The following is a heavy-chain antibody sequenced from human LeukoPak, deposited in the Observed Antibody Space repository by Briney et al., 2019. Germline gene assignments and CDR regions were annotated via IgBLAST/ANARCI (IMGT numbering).Heavy chain of an antibody. CDR2: IYHSGST. D-gene: IGHD3-10*01. Sequence: SETLSLTCAVSGGSISSSNWWSWVRQPPGKGLEWIGEIYHSGSTNYNPSLKSRVTISVDKSKNQFSLKLSSVTAADTAVYYCARDRGYYGSGSYPDYWGQGTLVTVSS. CDR1: GGSISSSNW. J-gene: IGHJ4*02. CDR3: ARDRGYYGSGSYPDY. V-gene: IGHV4-4*02.